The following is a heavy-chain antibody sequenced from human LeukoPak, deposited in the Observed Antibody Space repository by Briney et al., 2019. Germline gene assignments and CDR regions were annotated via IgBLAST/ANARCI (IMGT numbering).Heavy chain of an antibody. Sequence: SQTLSLTCTVSGGSISSGGYYWSWIRQHPGKGLGWIGYIYYSGSTYYNPSLKSRVTISVDTSKNQFSLKLSSVTAADTAVYYCARTLGSPTALWYWGQGTLVTVSS. CDR3: ARTLGSPTALWY. V-gene: IGHV4-31*03. D-gene: IGHD1-26*01. CDR2: IYYSGST. J-gene: IGHJ4*02. CDR1: GGSISSGGYY.